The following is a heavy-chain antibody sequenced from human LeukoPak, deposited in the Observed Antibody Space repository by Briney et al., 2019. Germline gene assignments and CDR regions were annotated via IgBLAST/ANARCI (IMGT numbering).Heavy chain of an antibody. CDR1: GGTFSSYA. Sequence: SVKVSCKASGGTFSSYAISWVRQAPGQGLEWMGGIIPIFGTANYAQKFQGRVTITADESTSTAYMELSSLRSEDTAVYYCARRATGWELSYYFDYWGQGTLVTVSS. J-gene: IGHJ4*02. CDR3: ARRATGWELSYYFDY. V-gene: IGHV1-69*13. CDR2: IIPIFGTA. D-gene: IGHD1-26*01.